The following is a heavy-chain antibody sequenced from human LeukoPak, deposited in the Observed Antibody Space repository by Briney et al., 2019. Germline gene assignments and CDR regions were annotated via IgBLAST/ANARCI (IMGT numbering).Heavy chain of an antibody. J-gene: IGHJ4*02. D-gene: IGHD1-26*01. V-gene: IGHV1-69*05. CDR3: ARDRWAPSYFDY. CDR1: GGTFSSYA. Sequence: SVKVSCKASGGTFSSYAISWVRQAPGQGLEWMGRIIPIFGTANYAQKFQGRVTITTDESTSTAYMELSSLRSEDTAVHYCARDRWAPSYFDYWGQGTLVTVSS. CDR2: IIPIFGTA.